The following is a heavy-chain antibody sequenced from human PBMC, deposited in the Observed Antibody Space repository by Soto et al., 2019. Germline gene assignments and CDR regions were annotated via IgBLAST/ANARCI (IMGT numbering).Heavy chain of an antibody. CDR1: GFTFSSYG. Sequence: PGGALRLSCASSGFTFSSYGMHWVRQAPGKGLEWVAVIWYDGSNKYYADSVKGRFTISRDNSKNTLYLQMNSLRAEDTAVYYCARDGGYSGYAVYYFDYWGQGTLVTVSS. CDR2: IWYDGSNK. CDR3: ARDGGYSGYAVYYFDY. J-gene: IGHJ4*02. D-gene: IGHD5-12*01. V-gene: IGHV3-33*01.